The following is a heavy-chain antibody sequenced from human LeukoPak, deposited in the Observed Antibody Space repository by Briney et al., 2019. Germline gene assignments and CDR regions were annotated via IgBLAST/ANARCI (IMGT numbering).Heavy chain of an antibody. CDR2: IYYSGST. V-gene: IGHV4-59*08. J-gene: IGHJ4*02. CDR3: ARLGPDDYVWGSYRRYYYFDY. D-gene: IGHD3-16*02. Sequence: SETLSLTCSVSGGSLKSYYWSWIRQPPGKGLEWIGYIYYSGSTNYNPSLKSRVTISVDTSKNQFSLKLSSVTAADTAVYYCARLGPDDYVWGSYRRYYYFDYWGQGTLVTVSS. CDR1: GGSLKSYY.